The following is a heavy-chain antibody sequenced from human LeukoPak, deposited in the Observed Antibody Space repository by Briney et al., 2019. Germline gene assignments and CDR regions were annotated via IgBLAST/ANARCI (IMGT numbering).Heavy chain of an antibody. CDR1: GFTFSSYS. J-gene: IGHJ4*02. CDR2: ISSSSSYI. D-gene: IGHD3-10*01. CDR3: ARDGLYYGSGSPQFDY. V-gene: IGHV3-21*01. Sequence: GGSLRLPCAASGFTFSSYSMNWVRQAPGKGLEWVSSISSSSSYIYYADSVKGRFTISRDNAKNSLYLQMNSLRAEDTAVYYCARDGLYYGSGSPQFDYWGQGTLVTVSS.